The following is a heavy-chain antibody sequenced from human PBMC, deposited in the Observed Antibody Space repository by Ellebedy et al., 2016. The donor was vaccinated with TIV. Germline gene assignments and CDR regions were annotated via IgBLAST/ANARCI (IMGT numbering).Heavy chain of an antibody. CDR3: ARGGYVPGYFDY. CDR1: VYTFTGYY. V-gene: IGHV1-2*04. Sequence: AASVKVSCKASVYTFTGYYIHWVRQAPGQGLEWMGWINPNSGGTNYAQKFQGWVTMTRDTSISTAYMELSRLRSDDTAVYYCARGGYVPGYFDYWGQGTLVTVSS. D-gene: IGHD5-12*01. J-gene: IGHJ4*02. CDR2: INPNSGGT.